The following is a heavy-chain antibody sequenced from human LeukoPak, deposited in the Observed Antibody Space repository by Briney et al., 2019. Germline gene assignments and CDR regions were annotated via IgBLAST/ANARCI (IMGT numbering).Heavy chain of an antibody. J-gene: IGHJ6*02. V-gene: IGHV4-59*01. Sequence: SETLSLTCTVAGASISSYYCSWIRQPPGKGLEWIGYIYYSGSTNYNPSLKSRVTISVDTSKKQFSLKLSSVTAADTAVYYCARGPREIVGATDVDYYYYGMDVWGQGTTVTVSS. CDR3: ARGPREIVGATDVDYYYYGMDV. D-gene: IGHD1-26*01. CDR1: GASISSYY. CDR2: IYYSGST.